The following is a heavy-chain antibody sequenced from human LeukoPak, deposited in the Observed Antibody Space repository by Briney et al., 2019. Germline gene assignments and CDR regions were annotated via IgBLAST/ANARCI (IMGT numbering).Heavy chain of an antibody. J-gene: IGHJ4*02. V-gene: IGHV4-30-4*08. CDR1: GGSISSGDXY. Sequence: XCTXSGGSISSGDXYWSWIRQPPGKGLEWIGYIFYSGRTYYNPSLKSRFTITVNTSKNQFSLKLSSVTAADTAVYYCARRNRGLVDYWGQGTLVTVSS. CDR3: ARRNRGLVDY. CDR2: IFYSGRT. D-gene: IGHD7-27*01.